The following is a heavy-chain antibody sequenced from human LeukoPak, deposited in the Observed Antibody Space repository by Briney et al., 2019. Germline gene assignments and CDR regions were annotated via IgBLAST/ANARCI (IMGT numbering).Heavy chain of an antibody. CDR2: INPNSGGT. CDR3: AREGSLGTFDY. D-gene: IGHD3-16*01. CDR1: GYTFTGYY. Sequence: GASVKVSCKASGYTFTGYYMHWVRQAPGQGLEWMGWINPNSGGTNYAQKFQGRVTITRNTSISTAYMELSSLRSEDTAVYYCAREGSLGTFDYWGQGTLVTVSS. V-gene: IGHV1-2*02. J-gene: IGHJ4*02.